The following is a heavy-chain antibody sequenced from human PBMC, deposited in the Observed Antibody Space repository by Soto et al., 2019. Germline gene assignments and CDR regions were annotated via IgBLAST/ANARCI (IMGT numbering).Heavy chain of an antibody. CDR3: AKERIAVAAKFNYYYYYGMDV. J-gene: IGHJ6*02. Sequence: PGGSLRLSCAASGFTFSSYSMNWIRQAPGKGLEWVSYISNSSSTIYYADSVKGRFTISRDNSKNTLYLQMNSLRAEDTAVYYCAKERIAVAAKFNYYYYYGMDVWGQGTTVTVSS. D-gene: IGHD6-19*01. CDR1: GFTFSSYS. CDR2: ISNSSSTI. V-gene: IGHV3-48*01.